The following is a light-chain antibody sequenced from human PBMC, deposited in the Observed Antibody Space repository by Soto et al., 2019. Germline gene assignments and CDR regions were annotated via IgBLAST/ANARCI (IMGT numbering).Light chain of an antibody. CDR2: DAS. CDR1: QSISSW. V-gene: IGKV1-5*01. Sequence: DIQMTHSPSTLSASVGYRVTITCRASQSISSWLAWYQQKPGKAPKLLIYDASSLESGVPSRFSGSGSGTEFTLTISSLQPDDFATYYCQQYNSYCTFGQGTKVDI. J-gene: IGKJ1*01. CDR3: QQYNSYCT.